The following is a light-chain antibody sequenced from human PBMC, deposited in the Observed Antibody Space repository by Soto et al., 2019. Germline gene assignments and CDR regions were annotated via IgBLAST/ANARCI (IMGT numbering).Light chain of an antibody. Sequence: QSALTQPRSVSGSPGQSVTISCTGTSSDVGGYNYVSWYQEHPGRAPKLMIYDVSIRPSGVPDHFSGSKSGNTASLTISGLLAEDEADYYCCSYAGTYSSFVFGSGTKVTVL. CDR1: SSDVGGYNY. CDR3: CSYAGTYSSFV. V-gene: IGLV2-11*01. CDR2: DVS. J-gene: IGLJ1*01.